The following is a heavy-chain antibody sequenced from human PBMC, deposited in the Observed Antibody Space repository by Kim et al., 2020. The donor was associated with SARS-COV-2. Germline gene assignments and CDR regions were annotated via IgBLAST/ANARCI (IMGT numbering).Heavy chain of an antibody. CDR2: ISSSSSYT. V-gene: IGHV3-11*03. D-gene: IGHD2-8*01. CDR1: GFTFSDYY. Sequence: GGSLRLSCAASGFTFSDYYMSWIRQAPGKGLEWVSYISSSSSYTNYADSVKGRFTISRDNAKNSLYLQMNSLRAEDTAVYYCARLLRYLGGMHVTNGAFDIWGQGTMVTVSS. CDR3: ARLLRYLGGMHVTNGAFDI. J-gene: IGHJ3*02.